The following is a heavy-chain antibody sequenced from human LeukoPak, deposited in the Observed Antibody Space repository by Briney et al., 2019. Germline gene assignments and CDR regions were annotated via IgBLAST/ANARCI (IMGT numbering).Heavy chain of an antibody. J-gene: IGHJ3*02. CDR2: IYPGDSDT. D-gene: IGHD2-21*02. Sequence: PGESLKISCKGSGYSFTNYWIGWVRQMPGKGLEWMGIIYPGDSDTRYSPSFQGQVTISAGKSISTAYLQWRSLKASDAAMYYCASGAYCGGDCYSGAFDIWGQGTMVTVSS. CDR1: GYSFTNYW. V-gene: IGHV5-51*01. CDR3: ASGAYCGGDCYSGAFDI.